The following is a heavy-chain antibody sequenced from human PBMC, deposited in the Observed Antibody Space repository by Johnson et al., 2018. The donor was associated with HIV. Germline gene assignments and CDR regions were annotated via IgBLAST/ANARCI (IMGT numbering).Heavy chain of an antibody. D-gene: IGHD3-9*01. J-gene: IGHJ3*02. CDR2: IRYDGSNK. CDR3: AKDLRVFDWFNAYDAFDI. Sequence: QVQLVASGGGVVQPGGSLRLSCAASGFTFSSYGMHWVRQAPGKGLEWVAFIRYDGSNKYYADSVKGRFTISRDNSKNTLYLQMNSLRADDTAVYYCAKDLRVFDWFNAYDAFDIWGQGTMVTVSS. V-gene: IGHV3-30*02. CDR1: GFTFSSYG.